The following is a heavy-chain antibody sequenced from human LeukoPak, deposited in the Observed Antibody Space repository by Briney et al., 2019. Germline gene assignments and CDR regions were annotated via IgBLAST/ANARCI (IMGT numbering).Heavy chain of an antibody. CDR3: AKASDRYYFDY. J-gene: IGHJ4*02. CDR2: ISASGGST. D-gene: IGHD2-21*01. V-gene: IGHV3-23*01. Sequence: GGSLRLSCAASGFTFSTYAMHWVRQAPGKGLEWVSGISASGGSTFYADSVKGWFTISKDNSKNTLFLQMNSLRREDTAMYYCAKASDRYYFDYWGQGTPVTVSS. CDR1: GFTFSTYA.